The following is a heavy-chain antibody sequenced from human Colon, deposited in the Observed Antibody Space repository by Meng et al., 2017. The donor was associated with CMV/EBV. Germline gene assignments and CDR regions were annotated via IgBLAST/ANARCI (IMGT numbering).Heavy chain of an antibody. CDR1: GFTFDGFA. J-gene: IGHJ4*02. CDR2: IYWDSATT. Sequence: LTGAAFGFTFDGFAMHWVRQAPGKGLEWVSGIYWDSATTGYADSVKGRFTISRDDAKNSLYLQMNNLKPEDTALYYCARTWRRYDSGGYFDYWGQGTLVTVPQ. V-gene: IGHV3-9*01. D-gene: IGHD3-22*01. CDR3: ARTWRRYDSGGYFDY.